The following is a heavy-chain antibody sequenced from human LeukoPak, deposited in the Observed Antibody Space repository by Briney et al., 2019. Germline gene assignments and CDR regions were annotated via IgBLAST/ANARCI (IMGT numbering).Heavy chain of an antibody. CDR3: ARVFTPYYDFWSGYGDYYYYGMDV. D-gene: IGHD3-3*01. V-gene: IGHV3-33*01. J-gene: IGHJ6*02. CDR2: IWYDGSNK. Sequence: GGSLRLSCAASGFTFSSYGMHWVRQAPGKGLEWVAVIWYDGSNKYYADSVKGRFTISRDNSKNTLYLQMNSLRAEDTAVYYCARVFTPYYDFWSGYGDYYYYGMDVWGQGTTVTVSS. CDR1: GFTFSSYG.